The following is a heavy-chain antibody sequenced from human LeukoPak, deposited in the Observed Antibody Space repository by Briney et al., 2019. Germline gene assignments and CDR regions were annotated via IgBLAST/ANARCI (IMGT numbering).Heavy chain of an antibody. D-gene: IGHD5-24*01. V-gene: IGHV4-59*01. CDR1: GDSISNYY. CDR2: IYYSGST. Sequence: SETLSLTCTVSGDSISNYYWSWIRQPPGKGLEWIGYIYYSGSTNYNPSLKSRVTISVDTSKNQFSLKLTSVTAADMAVYYCARGRFPGEMGGYYFDYWGQGTLVTVSS. CDR3: ARGRFPGEMGGYYFDY. J-gene: IGHJ4*02.